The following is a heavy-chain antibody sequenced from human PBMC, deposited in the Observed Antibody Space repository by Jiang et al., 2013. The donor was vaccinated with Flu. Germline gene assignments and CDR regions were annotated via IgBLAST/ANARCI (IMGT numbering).Heavy chain of an antibody. D-gene: IGHD7-27*01. CDR3: ASLEGHWAFDV. V-gene: IGHV1-2*06. CDR2: ISPNSGAV. J-gene: IGHJ3*01. Sequence: QLVESGAEVKNPGASVKVSCKASGYTFSGDGYDIHWVRQAPGQGLEWLGRISPNSGAVHYAQKFQGRVTMTRDLSISTAFMDLNRLTSADTAVYFCASLEGHWAFDVWGQGTMVTVSS. CDR1: GYTFSGDGYD.